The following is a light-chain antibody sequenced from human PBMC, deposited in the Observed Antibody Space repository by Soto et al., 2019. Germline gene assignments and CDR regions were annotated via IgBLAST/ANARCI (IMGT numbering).Light chain of an antibody. CDR1: SSGVGGYKY. J-gene: IGLJ1*01. V-gene: IGLV2-8*01. CDR3: SSYAGINNVGV. CDR2: EVN. Sequence: QSALTQPPSASGSPGQSVTISCTGTSSGVGGYKYVSWYQQHPGKAPKLMIFEVNKRPSGVPDRFSGSKSGNTASLTVSGLQAEDEADYYCSSYAGINNVGVFGTGTKLTVL.